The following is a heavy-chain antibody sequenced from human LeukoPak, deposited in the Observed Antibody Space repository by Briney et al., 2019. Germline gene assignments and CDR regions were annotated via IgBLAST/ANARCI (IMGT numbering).Heavy chain of an antibody. CDR2: IVVGSGNT. D-gene: IGHD3-22*01. Sequence: SVKVSCKASGFTFTSSAVQWVRQARGQRLEWIGWIVVGSGNTNYAQKFQERVTITRDMSTSTAYMELSSLRSEDTAVYYCAAPSPSYYYDSSGYWAFDYWGQGTLVTVSS. CDR3: AAPSPSYYYDSSGYWAFDY. V-gene: IGHV1-58*01. J-gene: IGHJ4*02. CDR1: GFTFTSSA.